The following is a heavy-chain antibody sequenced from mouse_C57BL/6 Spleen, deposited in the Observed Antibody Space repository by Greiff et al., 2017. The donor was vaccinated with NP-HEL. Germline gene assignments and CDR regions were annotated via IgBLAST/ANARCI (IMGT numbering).Heavy chain of an antibody. D-gene: IGHD1-1*01. V-gene: IGHV1-52*01. J-gene: IGHJ1*03. CDR3: ARFTTGGYFDV. Sequence: QVQLQQPGAELVRPGSSVKLSCKASGYTFTSYWMHWVKQRPIQGLEWIGNIDPSDSETHCNQKFKDKATLTVDKSSSTAYMQLSSLTSEDSAVYYCARFTTGGYFDVWGTGTTVTVSS. CDR2: IDPSDSET. CDR1: GYTFTSYW.